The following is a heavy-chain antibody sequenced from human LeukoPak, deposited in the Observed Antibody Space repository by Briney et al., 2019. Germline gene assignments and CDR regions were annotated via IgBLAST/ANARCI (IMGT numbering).Heavy chain of an antibody. Sequence: SETLSLTCAVYGGSFSGYYWSWIRQPPGKGLEWIGEINHSGSTNYNPSLKSRVTISVDTSRNQFSLKVSSVTAADTAVYYCARHRANWFDPWGQGTLVIVSS. CDR2: INHSGST. D-gene: IGHD3-10*01. CDR3: ARHRANWFDP. CDR1: GGSFSGYY. V-gene: IGHV4-34*01. J-gene: IGHJ5*02.